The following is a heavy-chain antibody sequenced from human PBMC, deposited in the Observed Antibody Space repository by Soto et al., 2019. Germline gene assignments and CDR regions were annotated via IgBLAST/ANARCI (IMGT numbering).Heavy chain of an antibody. V-gene: IGHV1-69*13. CDR3: ARHVADIMVRDGGGFEV. Sequence: GASVKVSCKASGGTFSSYAISWVRQAPGQGLEWMGGIIPIFGTANYTPPFQGQVTISADESTNTAYLQWSTLKASDTAMYYCARHVADIMVRDGGGFEVWGQGTLVTVSS. D-gene: IGHD3-10*01. CDR1: GGTFSSYA. CDR2: IIPIFGTA. J-gene: IGHJ3*01.